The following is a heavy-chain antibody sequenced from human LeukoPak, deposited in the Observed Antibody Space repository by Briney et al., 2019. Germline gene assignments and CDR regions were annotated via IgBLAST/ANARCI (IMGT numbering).Heavy chain of an antibody. J-gene: IGHJ4*02. D-gene: IGHD5-12*01. Sequence: GESLKISCKGSAYSFASYWIAWVRQMPGQGLEWMGIIYPGDSDTRYSPSFQGQVTISADKSISTAYLQWSSLKASDTAMYYCARQDRDGLHFFDYWGQGTLVTVSS. CDR3: ARQDRDGLHFFDY. V-gene: IGHV5-51*01. CDR2: IYPGDSDT. CDR1: AYSFASYW.